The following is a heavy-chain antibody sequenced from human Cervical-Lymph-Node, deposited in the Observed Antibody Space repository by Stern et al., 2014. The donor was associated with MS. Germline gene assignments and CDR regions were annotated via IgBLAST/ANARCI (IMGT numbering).Heavy chain of an antibody. Sequence: VQLVESGAEVKKPGSSVKVSCRASGGTFSSYIISWVRHAPGQGLEWMGGTIPMFGTANYAEKFQDRVTFTADESTSTAYMEMSSLRSDDTAVYFCARAGYDFWRGDPFDYWGQGTLVTVSS. J-gene: IGHJ4*02. CDR3: ARAGYDFWRGDPFDY. V-gene: IGHV1-69*01. D-gene: IGHD3-3*01. CDR1: GGTFSSYI. CDR2: TIPMFGTA.